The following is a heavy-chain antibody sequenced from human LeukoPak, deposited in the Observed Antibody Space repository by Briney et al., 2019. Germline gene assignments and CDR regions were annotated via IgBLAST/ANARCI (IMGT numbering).Heavy chain of an antibody. V-gene: IGHV3-23*01. D-gene: IGHD2-15*01. CDR3: ARAPVTSCSGVLCYPFDY. CDR1: GFTLKNYA. J-gene: IGHJ4*02. Sequence: PGGSLRLSCAASGFTLKNYAMRWVRQARGKGLEWVSATRGSDAGTYHADSVRGRFTISRDNSKNTLYLQMNSLRAEDAAVYYCARAPVTSCSGVLCYPFDYWGQGTLVTVSS. CDR2: TRGSDAGT.